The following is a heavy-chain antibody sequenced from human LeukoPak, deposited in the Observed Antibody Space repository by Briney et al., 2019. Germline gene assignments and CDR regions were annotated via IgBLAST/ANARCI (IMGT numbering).Heavy chain of an antibody. CDR3: ARDPSGSFFNWFDP. CDR2: TYYSGGT. J-gene: IGHJ5*02. CDR1: GGSISSYY. Sequence: SETLSLTCTVSGGSISSYYWSWIRQPPGKGLEWIGYTYYSGGTNYSPSLKSRVTISVDTSKNQFSLKLSSVTAADTAVYYCARDPSGSFFNWFDPWGQGTLVTVSS. V-gene: IGHV4-59*01. D-gene: IGHD1-26*01.